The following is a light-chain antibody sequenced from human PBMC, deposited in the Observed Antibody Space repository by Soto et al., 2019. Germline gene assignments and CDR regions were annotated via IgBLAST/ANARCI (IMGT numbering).Light chain of an antibody. CDR3: TAPDDRLTGPV. Sequence: QSVLTQPPSVPGTPGQRVTISCSGSSSNIETNLVHWYQHLPGAPPRLLISNNDQRPSGVPDRFSASKSGTSASLAISGLRSEDEADYYCTAPDDRLTGPVFGGGTKLTVL. CDR1: SSNIETNL. J-gene: IGLJ2*01. V-gene: IGLV1-47*02. CDR2: NND.